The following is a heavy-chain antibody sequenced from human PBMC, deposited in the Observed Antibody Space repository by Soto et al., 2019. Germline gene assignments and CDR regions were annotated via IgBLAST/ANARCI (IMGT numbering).Heavy chain of an antibody. J-gene: IGHJ6*02. CDR3: AKDRVLMVYAPTSMDV. Sequence: QVQLVESGGGVVQPGRSLRLSCAASGFTFSSYGMHWVRQAPGKGLEWVAGISYDGSNKYYADSVKGRFTISRDNSKNTLYLQMNSLRAEDTAVYYCAKDRVLMVYAPTSMDVWGQGTTVTVSS. D-gene: IGHD2-8*01. CDR1: GFTFSSYG. V-gene: IGHV3-30*18. CDR2: ISYDGSNK.